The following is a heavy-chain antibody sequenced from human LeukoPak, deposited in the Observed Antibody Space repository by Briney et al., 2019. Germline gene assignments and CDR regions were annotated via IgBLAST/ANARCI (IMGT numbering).Heavy chain of an antibody. J-gene: IGHJ4*02. Sequence: SETLSLTCTVSGGSISSSSYYWGWIRQPPGKGLEWIGSIYYSGSTYYNPSLKSRVTISVDTSKNQFSLKLSSVTAADTAVYYCARDPYYDKGIDYWGQGTLVTVSS. CDR1: GGSISSSSYY. V-gene: IGHV4-39*07. D-gene: IGHD3-22*01. CDR3: ARDPYYDKGIDY. CDR2: IYYSGST.